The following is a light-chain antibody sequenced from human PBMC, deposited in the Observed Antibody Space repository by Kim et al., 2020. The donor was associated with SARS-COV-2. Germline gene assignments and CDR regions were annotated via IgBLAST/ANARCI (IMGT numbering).Light chain of an antibody. CDR2: EDN. CDR1: SGNIASYY. CDR3: QSYDSSNYVV. V-gene: IGLV6-57*04. J-gene: IGLJ2*01. Sequence: NFMLTQPNSVSESPGRTATVSCTRSSGNIASYYVQWYQQRPGSAPTTVIYEDNQRPSGVPDRFSGSIDSSSNSAFLTISKLKTEDEADYYCQSYDSSNYVVFGGGTQLTVL.